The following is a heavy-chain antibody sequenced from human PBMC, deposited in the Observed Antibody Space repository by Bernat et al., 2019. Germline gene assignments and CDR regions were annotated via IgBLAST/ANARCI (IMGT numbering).Heavy chain of an antibody. J-gene: IGHJ4*02. Sequence: EVQLVESGGGLVQPGGSLRLSCAASGFTFTNYAMNWVRQALGKGLEFVSVISSFGSSITYAKSVKGRFTISRDNSKNSLYLQVGSLIAEDMAVDFCARGGLVVLAPADYWGQGTLVTVSS. CDR2: ISSFGSSI. CDR3: ARGGLVVLAPADY. D-gene: IGHD2-15*01. CDR1: GFTFTNYA. V-gene: IGHV3-64*01.